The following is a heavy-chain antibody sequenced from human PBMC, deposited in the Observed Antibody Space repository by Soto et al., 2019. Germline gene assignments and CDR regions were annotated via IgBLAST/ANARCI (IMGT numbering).Heavy chain of an antibody. CDR3: AREKWSGSSPNFDY. V-gene: IGHV3-48*01. Sequence: GGSLRLSCAASGFTFRIYSMNWVRQAPGKGVEWISYTSSSSTVIHYADSVEGRFTISRDDAKNSLYLQMNNLRAEDTAVYYCAREKWSGSSPNFDYWGQGTLVTVSS. D-gene: IGHD3-3*01. CDR2: TSSSSTVI. CDR1: GFTFRIYS. J-gene: IGHJ4*02.